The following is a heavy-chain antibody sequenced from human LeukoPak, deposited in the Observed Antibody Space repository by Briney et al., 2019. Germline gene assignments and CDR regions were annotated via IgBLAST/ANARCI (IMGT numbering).Heavy chain of an antibody. D-gene: IGHD2-2*01. V-gene: IGHV3-23*01. CDR3: ARDRYCVSTNCPYDF. CDR2: ISVSDDST. J-gene: IGHJ4*02. Sequence: GGSLRLSCAASGFTSSDYTMNWVRQSPGPGLEWVSGISVSDDSTYYADSVKGRFTISRDKSNNMLHLQMNSLRAEDTAVYYCARDRYCVSTNCPYDFWGQGTPVTVSS. CDR1: GFTSSDYT.